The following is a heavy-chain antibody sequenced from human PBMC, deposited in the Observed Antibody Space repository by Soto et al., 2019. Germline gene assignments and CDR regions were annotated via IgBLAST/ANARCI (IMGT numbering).Heavy chain of an antibody. D-gene: IGHD2-2*01. J-gene: IGHJ6*02. CDR3: TRHRDIVVVPAAMMYYYYGMDV. Sequence: PGGSLRLSCAASGFTFSGSAMHWVRQASGKGLEWVGRIRSKANSYATAYAASVKGMFTISRDDSKNTAYLQMNSLKTEDTAVYYCTRHRDIVVVPAAMMYYYYGMDVWGQGTTVTVSS. CDR1: GFTFSGSA. CDR2: IRSKANSYAT. V-gene: IGHV3-73*01.